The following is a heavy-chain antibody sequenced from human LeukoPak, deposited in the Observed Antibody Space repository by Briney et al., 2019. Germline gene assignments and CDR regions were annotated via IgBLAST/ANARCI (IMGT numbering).Heavy chain of an antibody. V-gene: IGHV3-30*18. CDR3: AKSTTLVRQCDR. J-gene: IGHJ5*02. CDR2: ITYDGYYK. Sequence: GTSLRLSCAASGFTFTSYGMHWVRQAPGKGLEWVALITYDGYYKYYSDSVKGRFTISRDNSKNTLYLQMNSLRAEDTAIYYCAKSTTLVRQCDRWGQGTLVTVSS. D-gene: IGHD3-10*01. CDR1: GFTFTSYG.